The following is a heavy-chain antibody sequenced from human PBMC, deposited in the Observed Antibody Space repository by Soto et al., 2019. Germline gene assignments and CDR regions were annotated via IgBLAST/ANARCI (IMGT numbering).Heavy chain of an antibody. J-gene: IGHJ5*02. CDR2: INPKSGAS. D-gene: IGHD3-3*01. CDR3: ARVRMTILGVAMGKKWLDL. Sequence: GASVKVSCKAAGYIFSDYYIHWVRQAPGQGLEWMGWINPKSGASDYAQKFQGRVTMTRDTSISTVYMELSRLKTDDTAVYYCARVRMTILGVAMGKKWLDLWGEGTLVTVSS. V-gene: IGHV1-2*02. CDR1: GYIFSDYY.